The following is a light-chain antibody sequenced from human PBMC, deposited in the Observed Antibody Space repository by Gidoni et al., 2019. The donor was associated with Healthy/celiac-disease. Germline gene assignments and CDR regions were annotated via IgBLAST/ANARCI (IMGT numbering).Light chain of an antibody. CDR3: SSYTSSSTLYV. CDR2: EVS. CDR1: SSDVGGYNY. J-gene: IGLJ1*01. Sequence: QSALTQPASVSGSPGQSITISCPGTSSDVGGYNYVSWYQQHPCKAPKLMIYEVSNRPSGVSNRFSGSKSGNTASLTISGLQAEDEADYYCSSYTSSSTLYVFGTGTKVTVL. V-gene: IGLV2-14*01.